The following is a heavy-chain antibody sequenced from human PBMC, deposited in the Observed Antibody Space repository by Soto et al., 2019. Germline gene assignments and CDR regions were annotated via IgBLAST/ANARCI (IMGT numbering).Heavy chain of an antibody. J-gene: IGHJ5*02. V-gene: IGHV1-69*13. CDR1: GGTFSSYA. Sequence: SVKVSCKASGGTFSSYAISRVRQAPGQGLEWMGGIIPIFGTANYAQKFQGRVTITADESTSTAYMELSSLRSEDTAVYYCARVSGYCSGGSCYQTYNWFDPWGQGTLVTVSS. CDR2: IIPIFGTA. D-gene: IGHD2-15*01. CDR3: ARVSGYCSGGSCYQTYNWFDP.